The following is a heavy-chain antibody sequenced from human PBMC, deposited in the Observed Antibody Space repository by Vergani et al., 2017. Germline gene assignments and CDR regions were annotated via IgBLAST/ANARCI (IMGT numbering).Heavy chain of an antibody. CDR1: GGTFSSYT. Sequence: QVQLVQSGAEVKKPGSSVKVSCKASGGTFSSYTISWVRQAPGQGLEWMGRIIPILGIANYALKFQGRVTITADKSTSTAYMELSSLRSEDTAVYYCASAGPSGGWFDPWGQGTLVTVSS. D-gene: IGHD1-26*01. CDR3: ASAGPSGGWFDP. J-gene: IGHJ5*02. V-gene: IGHV1-69*02. CDR2: IIPILGIA.